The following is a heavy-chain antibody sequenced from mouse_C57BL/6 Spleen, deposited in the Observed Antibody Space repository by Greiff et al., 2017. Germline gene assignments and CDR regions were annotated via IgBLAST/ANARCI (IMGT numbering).Heavy chain of an antibody. CDR1: GFAFSHSW. D-gene: IGHD1-1*01. Sequence: VQLQESGPELVKPGASMTISCKASGFAFSHSWVTWVQQRPGKGLEWVGRITPGDGGTNYIGQFKGKVTLTADKSSSTAYMQLSRLISKESAVYIGARKGDYYGSSQYAMDYWGEGTSVTVSS. V-gene: IGHV1-82*01. J-gene: IGHJ4*01. CDR3: ARKGDYYGSSQYAMDY. CDR2: ITPGDGGT.